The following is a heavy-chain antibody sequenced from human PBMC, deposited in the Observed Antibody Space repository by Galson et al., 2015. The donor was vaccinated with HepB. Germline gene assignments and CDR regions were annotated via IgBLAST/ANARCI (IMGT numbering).Heavy chain of an antibody. V-gene: IGHV4-34*01. Sequence: LSLTCAVYGGSFSGYYWSWIRQPPGKGLEWIGEINHSGSTNYNPSLKSRVTISVDTSKNQFSLKLSSVTAADTAVYYCARFKNYGDYGAGDYYYGMDVWGQGTTVTVSS. CDR3: ARFKNYGDYGAGDYYYGMDV. CDR1: GGSFSGYY. CDR2: INHSGST. D-gene: IGHD4-17*01. J-gene: IGHJ6*02.